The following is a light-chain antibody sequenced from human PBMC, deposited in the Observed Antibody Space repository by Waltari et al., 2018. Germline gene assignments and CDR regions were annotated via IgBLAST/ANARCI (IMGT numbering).Light chain of an antibody. CDR2: KAS. J-gene: IGKJ1*01. Sequence: DIQMTQSPSTLSASVGDRVTITCRASQSVNIWLAWSQQKPGKAPKLLIYKASILESGVPSRFSGSGSGTEFTLTISSLQPDDMATYYCQQYNLYSETFGQGTKVEIK. V-gene: IGKV1-5*03. CDR3: QQYNLYSET. CDR1: QSVNIW.